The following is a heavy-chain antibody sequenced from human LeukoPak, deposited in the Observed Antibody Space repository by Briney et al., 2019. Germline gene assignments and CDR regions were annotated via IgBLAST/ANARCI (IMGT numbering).Heavy chain of an antibody. D-gene: IGHD3-3*01. CDR3: ARDDGFLEWLLSMGGAFDI. Sequence: GGSLRLSCAASGFTFSSYAMHWVRQAPGKGLEWVAVISYDGSNKYYADSVKGRFTISRDNSKNTLYLQMNSLRAEDTAVYYCARDDGFLEWLLSMGGAFDIWGQGTMVTVSS. CDR1: GFTFSSYA. J-gene: IGHJ3*02. V-gene: IGHV3-30-3*01. CDR2: ISYDGSNK.